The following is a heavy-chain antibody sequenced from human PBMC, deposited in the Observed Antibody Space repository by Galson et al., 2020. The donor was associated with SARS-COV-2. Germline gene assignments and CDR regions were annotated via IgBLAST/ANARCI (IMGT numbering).Heavy chain of an antibody. V-gene: IGHV3-21*01. CDR1: GFTFSDYI. CDR2: ITDSGSSI. CDR3: TRQVQLGPHFVWGN. Sequence: GESLKISCAASGFTFSDYIMTWVRQAPGKGLEWVSSITDSGSSIYYAASVKGRFTISRDNSKNSLYLQMNNLRPDDSAVYFCTRQVQLGPHFVWGNWGQGILVTVSS. J-gene: IGHJ1*01. D-gene: IGHD3-16*01.